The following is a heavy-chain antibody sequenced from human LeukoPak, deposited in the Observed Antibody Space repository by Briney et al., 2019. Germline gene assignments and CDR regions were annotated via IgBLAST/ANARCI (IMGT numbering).Heavy chain of an antibody. CDR2: IYTSGST. CDR1: GGSISSYY. V-gene: IGHV4-4*07. J-gene: IGHJ6*03. Sequence: PSETLSLTCTVSGGSISSYYWSWIWQPAGKGLEWIGRIYTSGSTNYNPSLKSRVTISVDKSKNQFSLKLSSVTAADTAVYYCARARSGYYDSSGYQAVYYYYYMDVWGKGTTVTVSS. D-gene: IGHD3-22*01. CDR3: ARARSGYYDSSGYQAVYYYYYMDV.